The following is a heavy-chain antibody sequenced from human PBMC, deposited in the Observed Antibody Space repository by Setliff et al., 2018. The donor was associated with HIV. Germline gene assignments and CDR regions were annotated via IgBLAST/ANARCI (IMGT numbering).Heavy chain of an antibody. D-gene: IGHD3-10*01. CDR3: ARGAYGSGSYEINF. CDR1: GFAFSSHQ. J-gene: IGHJ4*02. CDR2: IRQDGTDK. Sequence: PGGSLRLSCAASGFAFSSHQMSWVRQAPGKGLEWVAKIRQDGTDKYYVDSVKGRFTISRDNAKNSLYLQMNSLRADDTAVYYCARGAYGSGSYEINFWGQGTLVTVSS. V-gene: IGHV3-7*01.